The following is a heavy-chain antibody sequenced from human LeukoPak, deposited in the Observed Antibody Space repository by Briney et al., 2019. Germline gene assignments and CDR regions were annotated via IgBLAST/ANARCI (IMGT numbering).Heavy chain of an antibody. CDR1: GFTFSSYS. D-gene: IGHD3-9*01. J-gene: IGHJ4*02. CDR2: ISSSSYI. CDR3: ARGLRYFDWLFYY. Sequence: PGGSLRLSCAASGFTFSSYSMNWVRQAPGKGLEWVSSISSSSYIYYADSVKGRFTISRDNAKNSLYLQMNSLRAEDTAVYYRARGLRYFDWLFYYWGQGTLVTVSS. V-gene: IGHV3-21*01.